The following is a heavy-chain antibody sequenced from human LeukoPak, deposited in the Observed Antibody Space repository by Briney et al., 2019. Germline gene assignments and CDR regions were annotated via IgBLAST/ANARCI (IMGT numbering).Heavy chain of an antibody. CDR2: ISGSGGST. CDR3: AKDLYYGSGMHGMDV. CDR1: GFTFSSYA. J-gene: IGHJ6*02. V-gene: IGHV3-23*01. D-gene: IGHD3-10*01. Sequence: GGSLRLSCAPSGFTFSSYAMSWVRQAPGKGLEWVSAISGSGGSTYYADSVKGRLTISRDNSKNTLYLQMNSLRAEDTAVYYCAKDLYYGSGMHGMDVWGQGTTVTVSS.